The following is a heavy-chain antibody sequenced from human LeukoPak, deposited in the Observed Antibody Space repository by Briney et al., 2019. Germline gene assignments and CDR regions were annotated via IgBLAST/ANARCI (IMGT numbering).Heavy chain of an antibody. CDR3: ARDPSSTANYYFDY. CDR2: IYHSGST. CDR1: GDSISGSNW. Sequence: YPSGTLSLTCDVSGDSISGSNWWNWVRQPPGKGLEWIGGIYHSGSTNYNPSLKSRVTISVDRSKNQFSLKLSSVTAADTAVYYCARDPSSTANYYFDYWGQGTLVTVSS. D-gene: IGHD2-2*01. V-gene: IGHV4-4*02. J-gene: IGHJ4*02.